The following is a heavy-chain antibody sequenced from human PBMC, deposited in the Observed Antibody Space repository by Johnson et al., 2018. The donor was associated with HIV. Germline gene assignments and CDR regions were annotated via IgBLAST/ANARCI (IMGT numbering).Heavy chain of an antibody. V-gene: IGHV3-64*07. J-gene: IGHJ3*01. CDR3: TIPYYYDSGGYQ. CDR1: GFTFSMYA. Sequence: EVQLVESGGGLVQPGGSLRLSCAASGFTFSMYAMHWVRQAPGKGLEYVSAISSNGGSTYYAASVKGRFTISRDNSKNTLYLQMDSLRAEDMAVYYCTIPYYYDSGGYQWGQGTMVTVSS. D-gene: IGHD3-22*01. CDR2: ISSNGGST.